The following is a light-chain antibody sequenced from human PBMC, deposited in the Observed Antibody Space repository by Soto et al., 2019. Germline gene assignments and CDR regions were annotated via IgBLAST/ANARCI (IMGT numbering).Light chain of an antibody. V-gene: IGKV2-28*01. J-gene: IGKJ2*01. CDR1: QRLLQSNGNIF. CDR3: MQALQTPYT. Sequence: EIVMTQSPPSLTVTPGEPASISCSSSQRLLQSNGNIFLDWYLQKPGQSPQLLIYLGFNRASGVPDRVSGSGAGTDFTLKISRVEAEDAGVYYCMQALQTPYTFGQGTKLEIK. CDR2: LGF.